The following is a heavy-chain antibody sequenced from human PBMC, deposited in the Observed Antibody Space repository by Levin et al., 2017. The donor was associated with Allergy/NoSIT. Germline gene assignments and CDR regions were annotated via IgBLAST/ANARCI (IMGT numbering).Heavy chain of an antibody. CDR1: GFTFSDYY. V-gene: IGHV3-11*05. J-gene: IGHJ4*02. CDR3: ARDRLGSSWSDY. CDR2: ISSSSSYT. D-gene: IGHD6-13*01. Sequence: PGGSLRLSCAASGFTFSDYYMSWIRQAPGKGLEWVSYISSSSSYTNYADSVKGRFTISRDNAKNSLYLQMNSLRAEDTAVYYCARDRLGSSWSDYWGQGTLVTVSS.